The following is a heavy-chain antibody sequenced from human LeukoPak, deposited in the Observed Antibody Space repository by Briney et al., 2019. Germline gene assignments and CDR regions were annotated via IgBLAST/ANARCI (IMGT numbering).Heavy chain of an antibody. CDR1: GGSISSSSYY. Sequence: PSETLSLTCTVSGGSISSSSYYWGWIRQPPGKGLEWIGSIYYSGSTNYNPSLKSRVTISVDTSKNQFSLKLSSVTAADTAVYYCARTSGSYFYYYGMDVWGQGTTVTVSS. D-gene: IGHD1-26*01. J-gene: IGHJ6*02. CDR2: IYYSGST. V-gene: IGHV4-39*07. CDR3: ARTSGSYFYYYGMDV.